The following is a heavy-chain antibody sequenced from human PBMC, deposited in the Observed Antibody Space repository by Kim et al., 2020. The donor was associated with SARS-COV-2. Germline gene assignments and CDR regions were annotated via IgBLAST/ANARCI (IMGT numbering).Heavy chain of an antibody. Sequence: GGSLRLSCAASGFTFSSYSMNWVRQAPGKGLEWVSHISSSSSTIYYADSVKGRFTISRDNAKNSLYLQMNSLRAEDTAVYYCASAAFASKEWELPFDYWGQGTLVTVSS. CDR3: ASAAFASKEWELPFDY. V-gene: IGHV3-48*04. D-gene: IGHD1-26*01. CDR2: ISSSSSTI. CDR1: GFTFSSYS. J-gene: IGHJ4*02.